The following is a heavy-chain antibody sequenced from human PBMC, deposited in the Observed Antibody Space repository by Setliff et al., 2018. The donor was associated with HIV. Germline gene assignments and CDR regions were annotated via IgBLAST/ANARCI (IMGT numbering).Heavy chain of an antibody. CDR2: SRNKANSYTT. Sequence: GGSLRLSCAASGFTFSDHYMDWVRQAPGKGLEWVGRSRNKANSYTTEYAASVKGRFTISRDDSKNSLYLQMNSLKTEDTAVYYCARGRLLWSGSYYYYYMDVWGKGTTVTSP. D-gene: IGHD3-10*01. V-gene: IGHV3-72*01. CDR1: GFTFSDHY. CDR3: ARGRLLWSGSYYYYYMDV. J-gene: IGHJ6*03.